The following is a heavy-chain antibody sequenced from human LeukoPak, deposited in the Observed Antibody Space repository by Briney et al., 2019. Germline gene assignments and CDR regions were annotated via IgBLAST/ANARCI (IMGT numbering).Heavy chain of an antibody. CDR2: IYSGGSGST. CDR1: GFTVSSNY. V-gene: IGHV3-53*01. CDR3: ARDQGYYYYYMDV. J-gene: IGHJ6*03. Sequence: PGGSLRLSCAASGFTVSSNYMSWVRQAPGKGLEWVSVIYSGGSGSTYYADSVKGRFTISRDNAKNSLYLQMNSLRAEDTAVYYCARDQGYYYYYMDVWGKGTTVTISS.